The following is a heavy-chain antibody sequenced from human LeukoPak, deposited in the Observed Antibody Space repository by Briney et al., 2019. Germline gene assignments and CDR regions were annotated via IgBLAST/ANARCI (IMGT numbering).Heavy chain of an antibody. J-gene: IGHJ4*02. D-gene: IGHD6-6*01. CDR2: IWYDGSNK. V-gene: IGHV3-33*01. Sequence: GGSLRLSCAASGFTFSSYGMHWVRQAPGKGLEWVAIIWYDGSNKYYADSVKGRFTISRDNSKNTLYLQMNSLRAEDTAVYYCARAGGYSSSYYFDYWGQGTLVTVSS. CDR3: ARAGGYSSSYYFDY. CDR1: GFTFSSYG.